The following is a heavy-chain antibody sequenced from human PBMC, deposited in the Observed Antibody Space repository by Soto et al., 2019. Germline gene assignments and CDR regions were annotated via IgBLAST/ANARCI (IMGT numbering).Heavy chain of an antibody. CDR1: GGSISSSSYY. V-gene: IGHV4-39*01. Sequence: QLQLQESGPGLVKPSETLSLTCTVSGGSISSSSYYWGWIRQPPGKGLEWIGSIYYSGSTYYNPSRKSRVTISVDTSKNQFSLKLSSVTAADTAVYYCARRVLVRLLSLSPQAFDIWGKGTMVTVSS. CDR3: ARRVLVRLLSLSPQAFDI. D-gene: IGHD2-21*02. CDR2: IYYSGST. J-gene: IGHJ3*02.